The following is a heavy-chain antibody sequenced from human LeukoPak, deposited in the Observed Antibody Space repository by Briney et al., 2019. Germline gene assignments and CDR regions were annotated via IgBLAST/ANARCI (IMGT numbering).Heavy chain of an antibody. Sequence: HPGGSLRLSCAAPGFTFSSYAMHWVRQAPGKGLEWVAVISYDGSNKYYADSVKGRFTISRDNSKNTLYLQMNSLRAEDTAVYYCARDLDDSSGYYPHWGQGTLVTVSS. CDR3: ARDLDDSSGYYPH. CDR2: ISYDGSNK. CDR1: GFTFSSYA. D-gene: IGHD3-22*01. J-gene: IGHJ4*02. V-gene: IGHV3-30-3*01.